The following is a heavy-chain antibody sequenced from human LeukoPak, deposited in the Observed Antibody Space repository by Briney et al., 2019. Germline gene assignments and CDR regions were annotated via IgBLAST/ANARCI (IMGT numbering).Heavy chain of an antibody. CDR1: GFTFSSYW. J-gene: IGHJ4*02. CDR3: ARGGLYDSSGYYVY. Sequence: GGSLRLSCAASGFTFSSYWMSWVRQAPGKGLEWVANIKQDGSEKYYVDSVKGRFTISRDNAKNSLYLQMNSLRAEDTAVYYCARGGLYDSSGYYVYWGQGTLVTVSS. D-gene: IGHD3-22*01. V-gene: IGHV3-7*01. CDR2: IKQDGSEK.